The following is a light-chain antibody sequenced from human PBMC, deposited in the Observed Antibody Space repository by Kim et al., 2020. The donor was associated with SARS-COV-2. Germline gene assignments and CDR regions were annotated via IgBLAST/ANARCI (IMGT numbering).Light chain of an antibody. CDR3: QQYATSPLT. Sequence: SAGERPTPSCRASKRVSSSHLAWYQQRASQAPRLIICGASSRGTCIPDRFSGSGSRTDFTLTISRLEGEDLAVYNCQQYATSPLTFGGGTKVDIK. J-gene: IGKJ4*01. CDR2: GAS. V-gene: IGKV3-20*01. CDR1: KRVSSSH.